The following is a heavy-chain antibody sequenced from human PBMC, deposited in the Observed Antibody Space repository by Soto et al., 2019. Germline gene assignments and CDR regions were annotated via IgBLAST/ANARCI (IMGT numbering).Heavy chain of an antibody. CDR1: GGTFSSYA. D-gene: IGHD2-15*01. V-gene: IGHV1-69*01. J-gene: IGHJ5*02. CDR2: IIPIFGTA. CDR3: ARGYCSGGSCYFWRGFDP. Sequence: QVQLVQSGAEVKKPGSSVKVSCKASGGTFSSYAISWVRQAPGQGLEWMGGIIPIFGTANYAQKFQGRVTITADEATSTAYMELSSLRAEDTAVYYCARGYCSGGSCYFWRGFDPWGQGTLVTVSS.